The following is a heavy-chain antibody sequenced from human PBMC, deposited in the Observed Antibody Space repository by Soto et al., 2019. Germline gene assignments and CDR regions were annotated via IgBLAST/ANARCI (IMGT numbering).Heavy chain of an antibody. CDR3: ARARDYRANWFDP. J-gene: IGHJ5*02. CDR1: GFTFSSYG. V-gene: IGHV3-33*01. Sequence: GGSLRLSCAASGFTFSSYGMHWVRQAPGKGLEWVAVIWYDGSNKYYADSVKGRFTISRDNSKNTLYLQMNSLRAEDTAVYYCARARDYRANWFDPWGQGTLVTVSS. D-gene: IGHD4-17*01. CDR2: IWYDGSNK.